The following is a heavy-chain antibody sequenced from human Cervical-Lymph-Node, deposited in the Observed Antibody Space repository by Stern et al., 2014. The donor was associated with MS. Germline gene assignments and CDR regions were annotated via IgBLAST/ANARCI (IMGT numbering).Heavy chain of an antibody. CDR2: IYYDGST. Sequence: LQLQESGPGLVKPSETLSLTCTVSGDSISSRDYYWGWIRQPPGKGLEWIGSIYYDGSTYYNPSLKSRVSISVDTSNNQFSLRLRSVSAADTAVYYCVTTHKLVGASEYWGQGTLVTVSS. CDR1: GDSISSRDYY. CDR3: VTTHKLVGASEY. V-gene: IGHV4-39*01. D-gene: IGHD1-26*01. J-gene: IGHJ4*02.